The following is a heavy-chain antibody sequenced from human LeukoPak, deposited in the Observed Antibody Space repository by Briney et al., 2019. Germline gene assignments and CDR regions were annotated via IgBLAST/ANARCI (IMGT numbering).Heavy chain of an antibody. Sequence: SVKVSCEASGGTFSSYAISWVRQAPGQGLEWMGRIIPILGIANYAQNFQGRVTITADKSTSTAYMELSSLRSEDTAVYYCARTVAYEPVGYFDYWGQGTLVTVSS. CDR1: GGTFSSYA. CDR2: IIPILGIA. V-gene: IGHV1-69*04. D-gene: IGHD4-23*01. CDR3: ARTVAYEPVGYFDY. J-gene: IGHJ4*02.